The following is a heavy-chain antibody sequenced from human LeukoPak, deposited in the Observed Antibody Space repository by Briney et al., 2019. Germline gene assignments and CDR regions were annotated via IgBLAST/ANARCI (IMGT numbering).Heavy chain of an antibody. J-gene: IGHJ4*02. CDR1: GFTFSSYV. V-gene: IGHV3-30*02. CDR2: LRSDGLHK. CDR3: AREKGTAAAYDQ. Sequence: PRGALRLSCAASGFTFSSYVMHWGRPAAGKGLGWVAFLRSDGLHKDNAHSVQGRFTISRDHFKHTRYLQVNSLVAQGTAAYYLAREKGTAAAYDQGGQATLLTVSS. D-gene: IGHD6-13*01.